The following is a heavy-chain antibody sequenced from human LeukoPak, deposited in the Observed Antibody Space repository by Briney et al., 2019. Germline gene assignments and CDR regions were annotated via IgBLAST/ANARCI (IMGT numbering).Heavy chain of an antibody. D-gene: IGHD3-16*01. J-gene: IGHJ4*02. V-gene: IGHV4-59*01. CDR2: VHYSGST. CDR1: GGSISDYH. Sequence: SETLPLTCTVSGGSISDYHWSWIRQPPGKGLEWIGYVHYSGSTNYNPSLQSRVTISVDTSKSQFSLDLSSVTAADTAVYYCATYIWARHFDYWGQGALVTVSS. CDR3: ATYIWARHFDY.